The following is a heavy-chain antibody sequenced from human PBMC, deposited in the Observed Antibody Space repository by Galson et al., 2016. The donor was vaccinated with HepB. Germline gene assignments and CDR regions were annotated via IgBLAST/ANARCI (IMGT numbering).Heavy chain of an antibody. V-gene: IGHV2-5*02. Sequence: ALVKPTQTLTLTCTVSGFSLSTSGVSVGWIRQAPGKALEWLALIYWDDDKRYSPSLRNRLTITKDTSKNQVVLTMTNMDPVDTATYYCAHRHGGSSWSRYSMDVWGQGTTVTVAS. CDR3: AHRHGGSSWSRYSMDV. CDR2: IYWDDDK. D-gene: IGHD6-13*01. J-gene: IGHJ6*02. CDR1: GFSLSTSGVS.